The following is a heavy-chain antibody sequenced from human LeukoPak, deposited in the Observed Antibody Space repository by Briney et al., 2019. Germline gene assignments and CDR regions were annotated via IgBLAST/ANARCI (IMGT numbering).Heavy chain of an antibody. CDR3: ARGPRYYYGSGSYSPKYYFDY. J-gene: IGHJ4*02. CDR1: GYTFTGYY. D-gene: IGHD3-10*01. Sequence: ASVKVSCKASGYTFTGYYMHWVRQAPGQGLEGIGRINPNSGGTNYAQKFQGRVTMTRDTSISTAYMELSRLRSDDTAVYYCARGPRYYYGSGSYSPKYYFDYWGQGTLVTVSS. CDR2: INPNSGGT. V-gene: IGHV1-2*06.